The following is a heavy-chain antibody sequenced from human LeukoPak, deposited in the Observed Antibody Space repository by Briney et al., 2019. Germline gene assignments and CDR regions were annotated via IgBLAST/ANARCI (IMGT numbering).Heavy chain of an antibody. J-gene: IGHJ6*02. V-gene: IGHV4-39*01. CDR2: IYYSGDT. CDR1: GGSISSSSYY. D-gene: IGHD1-26*01. Sequence: SETLSLTCTVSGGSISSSSYYWAWIRQPPGKGLKWIGSIYYSGDTYYNSSLKSRLTISVDTSKNQFSLKLSSVTAADTAMFYCARLVGGGNFGMDVWGQGTTVTVSS. CDR3: ARLVGGGNFGMDV.